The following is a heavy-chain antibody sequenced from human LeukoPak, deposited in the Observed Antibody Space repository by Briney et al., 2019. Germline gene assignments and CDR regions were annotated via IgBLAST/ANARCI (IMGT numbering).Heavy chain of an antibody. V-gene: IGHV4-59*01. Sequence: SETLSLTCTVSGGSISSYYWSWIRQPPGKGLEWIGYIYYSGSTNYNPSLKSRVTISVDTSKNQFSLKLSSVTAADTAVYYCARDRNYDFWSGYDLNWFDPWGQGTLVTVSS. D-gene: IGHD3-3*01. CDR3: ARDRNYDFWSGYDLNWFDP. CDR2: IYYSGST. CDR1: GGSISSYY. J-gene: IGHJ5*02.